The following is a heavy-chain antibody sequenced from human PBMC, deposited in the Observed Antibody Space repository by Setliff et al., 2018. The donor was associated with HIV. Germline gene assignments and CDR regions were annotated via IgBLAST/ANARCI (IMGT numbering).Heavy chain of an antibody. CDR2: IKQDGSEK. J-gene: IGHJ3*02. V-gene: IGHV3-7*05. D-gene: IGHD3-10*01. CDR1: GFTFSTYW. CDR3: ARVLMRFGELFGAFDI. Sequence: PGGSLRLSCAASGFTFSTYWMSWVRQAPGKGLEWVANIKQDGSEKNYMDSVKGRFTISRDNAKNSLYLQMNSLRVEDTAVYYCARVLMRFGELFGAFDIWGQGTMVTVSS.